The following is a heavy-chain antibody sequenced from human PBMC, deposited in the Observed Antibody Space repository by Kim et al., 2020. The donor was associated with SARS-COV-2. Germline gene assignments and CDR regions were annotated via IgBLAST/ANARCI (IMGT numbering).Heavy chain of an antibody. Sequence: GGSLRLSCAASGFTFSSYEMNWVRQAPGKGLEWVSYISSSGSTIYYADSVKGRFTISRDNAKNSLYLQMNSLRAEDTDVYYCARESRVLIANSYYYYGMDVWGQGTTVTVSS. CDR1: GFTFSSYE. J-gene: IGHJ6*02. D-gene: IGHD6-13*01. CDR3: ARESRVLIANSYYYYGMDV. V-gene: IGHV3-48*03. CDR2: ISSSGSTI.